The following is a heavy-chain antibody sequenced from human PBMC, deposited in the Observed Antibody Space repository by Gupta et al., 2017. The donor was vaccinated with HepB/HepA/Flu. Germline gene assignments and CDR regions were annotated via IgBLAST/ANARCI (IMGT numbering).Heavy chain of an antibody. CDR2: ISSSGSI. D-gene: IGHD2-2*01. Sequence: EVQLVESGGGLRQLGGSVRLSCAASGFTFSVSEMNWVRQAPGKGLAWVSYISSSGSIYYADSVKGRFTISRDNAKNSLFLQMNSLRAEDTAVYYCARRYCSSTSCLFDYWGQGTLVTVSS. CDR1: GFTFSVSE. V-gene: IGHV3-48*03. CDR3: ARRYCSSTSCLFDY. J-gene: IGHJ4*02.